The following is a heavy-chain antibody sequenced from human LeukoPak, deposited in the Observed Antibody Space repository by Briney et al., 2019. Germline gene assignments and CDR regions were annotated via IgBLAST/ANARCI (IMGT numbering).Heavy chain of an antibody. CDR3: AKDRLESWSGFYFGLFDY. Sequence: GGSLRLSCATSGFTFSRYAMSWVRQAPGKGLEWVSGISNSGRSTYYADPVKGRFTISRDNSKSTLYLQMNSLRAEDTAVYYCAKDRLESWSGFYFGLFDYWGQGTLVTVAS. V-gene: IGHV3-23*01. CDR1: GFTFSRYA. J-gene: IGHJ4*02. D-gene: IGHD3-3*01. CDR2: ISNSGRST.